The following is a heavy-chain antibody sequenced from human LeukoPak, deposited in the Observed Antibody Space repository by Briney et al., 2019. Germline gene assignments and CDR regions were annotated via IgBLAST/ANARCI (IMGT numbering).Heavy chain of an antibody. CDR1: GGSFSSTNYY. CDR2: IYYSGST. D-gene: IGHD3-10*01. Sequence: SETLSLTCTVSGGSFSSTNYYWGWIRQSPGKGLEWIGYIYYSGSTNYNPSLKSRVTISVDTSKNQFSLKLSSVTAADTAVYYCARAGLLWFGEVREQNWFDPWGQGTLVTVSS. J-gene: IGHJ5*02. V-gene: IGHV4-61*01. CDR3: ARAGLLWFGEVREQNWFDP.